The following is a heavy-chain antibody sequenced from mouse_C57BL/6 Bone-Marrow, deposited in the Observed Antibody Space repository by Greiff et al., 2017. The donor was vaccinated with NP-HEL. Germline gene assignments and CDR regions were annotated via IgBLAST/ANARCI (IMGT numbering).Heavy chain of an antibody. Sequence: VQLQQSGAELARPGASVKMSCKASGYTFTSYTMHWVKPRPGQGLEWIGYINPSSGYTKYNQKFKDKATLTADKSSSTAYMQLSSLTSEDSAVYYCATRYYFDYWGQGTTLTVSS. CDR2: INPSSGYT. CDR3: ATRYYFDY. V-gene: IGHV1-4*01. J-gene: IGHJ2*01. CDR1: GYTFTSYT.